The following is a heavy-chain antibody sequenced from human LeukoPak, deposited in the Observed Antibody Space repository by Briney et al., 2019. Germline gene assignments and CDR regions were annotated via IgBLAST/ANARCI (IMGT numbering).Heavy chain of an antibody. CDR2: ISYDGSNK. D-gene: IGHD2-21*02. V-gene: IGHV3-30*03. CDR3: AREAVATATNFDY. J-gene: IGHJ4*02. CDR1: GFTFSSYG. Sequence: PGGSLRLSCAASGFTFSSYGMHWVRQAPGKGLEWVAVISYDGSNKYYADSVKGRFTISRDNSKNTLYLQMNSLRAEDTAVYYCAREAVATATNFDYWGQGTLVTVSS.